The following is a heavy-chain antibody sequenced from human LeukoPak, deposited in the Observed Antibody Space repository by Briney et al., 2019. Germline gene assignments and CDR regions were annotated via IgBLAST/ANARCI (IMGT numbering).Heavy chain of an antibody. CDR1: GFTFSRYV. Sequence: GGSLSLSCAASGFTFSRYVMSWVRQAPGKGREGVSAISGCGGSTYYADSVKCRFTISRDNSKNTLYLQVNSLRAEDTAVYYCAKGGITIFGVVIQNWFDPWGQGTLVTVSS. CDR3: AKGGITIFGVVIQNWFDP. D-gene: IGHD3-3*01. CDR2: ISGCGGST. V-gene: IGHV3-23*01. J-gene: IGHJ5*02.